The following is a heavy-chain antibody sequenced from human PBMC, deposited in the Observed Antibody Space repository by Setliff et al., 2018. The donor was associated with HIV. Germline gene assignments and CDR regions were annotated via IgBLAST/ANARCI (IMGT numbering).Heavy chain of an antibody. CDR3: ARDGFWSGYIDY. Sequence: SETLSLTCTVSGGSISSYYWSWIRQPAGKGLEWMGRIYTSGSTNYNPSPKSRVTMSVDTYKNQFSLKLSSVTAADTAVYYCARDGFWSGYIDYWGQGTLVTVSS. V-gene: IGHV4-4*07. D-gene: IGHD3-3*01. CDR2: IYTSGST. J-gene: IGHJ4*02. CDR1: GGSISSYY.